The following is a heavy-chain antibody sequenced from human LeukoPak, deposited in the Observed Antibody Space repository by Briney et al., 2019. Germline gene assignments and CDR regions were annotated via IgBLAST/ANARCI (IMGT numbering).Heavy chain of an antibody. Sequence: GGSLRLSCAASGFTFSTYWMHWVRQAPGKGLVWVSLINRGGSSTSYADSVKGRFSISRDNAKNTVYMQMNSLRAEDTAVYYCARGDEYTYGYFDYWGQGTLVTVSS. CDR1: GFTFSTYW. CDR2: INRGGSST. CDR3: ARGDEYTYGYFDY. D-gene: IGHD5-18*01. V-gene: IGHV3-74*01. J-gene: IGHJ4*02.